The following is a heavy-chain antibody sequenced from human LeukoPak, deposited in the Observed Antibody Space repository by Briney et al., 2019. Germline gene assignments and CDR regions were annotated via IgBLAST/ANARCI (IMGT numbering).Heavy chain of an antibody. J-gene: IGHJ4*02. CDR2: ISSNGGST. CDR3: ARGGYYFDY. CDR1: GFTFSSYA. Sequence: GGSLRLSCAASGFTFSSYAMHWVRQAPGKGLEYVSAISSNGGSTYYANSVKGRFTISRDNAKNSLYLQMNSLRAEDTALYYCARGGYYFDYWGQGTLVTVSS. D-gene: IGHD2-15*01. V-gene: IGHV3-64*01.